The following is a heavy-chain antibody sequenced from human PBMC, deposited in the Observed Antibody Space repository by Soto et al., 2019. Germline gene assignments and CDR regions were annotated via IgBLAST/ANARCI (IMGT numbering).Heavy chain of an antibody. D-gene: IGHD2-2*03. Sequence: SVKVPCKASGGTFSSYAISWVRQAPGQGLEWMGGIIPIFGTANYAQKFQGRVTITADESTSTAYMELSSLRSEDTAVYYCARELSGYCSSTSCPYNWFDPWGQGTLVTVS. V-gene: IGHV1-69*13. CDR2: IIPIFGTA. J-gene: IGHJ5*02. CDR3: ARELSGYCSSTSCPYNWFDP. CDR1: GGTFSSYA.